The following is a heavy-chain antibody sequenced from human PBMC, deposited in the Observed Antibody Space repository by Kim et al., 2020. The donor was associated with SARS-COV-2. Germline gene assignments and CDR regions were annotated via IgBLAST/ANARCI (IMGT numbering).Heavy chain of an antibody. D-gene: IGHD3-10*01. CDR1: GDSISSANW. J-gene: IGHJ6*02. CDR2: IYSSGSA. CDR3: ARDLYGSGTYYNRMDV. V-gene: IGHV4-4*02. Sequence: SQTLSLTCAVSGDSISSANWWTWVRQSPGKGLQWIGEIYSSGSANYSPSLKSRVTISLDESNNQFSLKVTSATAADTAVYYCARDLYGSGTYYNRMDVWGQGTMVTVS.